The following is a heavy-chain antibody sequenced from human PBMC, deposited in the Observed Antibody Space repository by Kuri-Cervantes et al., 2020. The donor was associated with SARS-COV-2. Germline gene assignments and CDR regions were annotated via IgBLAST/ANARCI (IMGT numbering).Heavy chain of an antibody. Sequence: GSLRLSCTVSGGSVSSGSYYWSWIRQPPGEGLEWIGEINHSGSTNYNPSLKSRVTISVDTSKNQFSLKLSSVTAADTAVYYCARVVVAAYYYYYYMDVWGKGTTVTVSS. J-gene: IGHJ6*03. D-gene: IGHD2-15*01. CDR1: GGSVSSGSYY. V-gene: IGHV4-39*07. CDR3: ARVVVAAYYYYYYMDV. CDR2: INHSGST.